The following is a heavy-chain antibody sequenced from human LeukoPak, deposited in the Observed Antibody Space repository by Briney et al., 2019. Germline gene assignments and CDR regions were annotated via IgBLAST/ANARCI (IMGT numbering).Heavy chain of an antibody. CDR2: INPNSGGT. CDR1: GYTFTGYY. V-gene: IGHV1-2*02. D-gene: IGHD2-15*01. CDR3: ARAPSLYIVVVAAATLFDY. Sequence: GASVKVSCKASGYTFTGYYMHWVRQAPGQGLEWMGWINPNSGGTNYAQKFQGRVTMTRDTSISTAYMELSRLRSDDTAVYYCARAPSLYIVVVAAATLFDYWGQGTLVTVSS. J-gene: IGHJ4*02.